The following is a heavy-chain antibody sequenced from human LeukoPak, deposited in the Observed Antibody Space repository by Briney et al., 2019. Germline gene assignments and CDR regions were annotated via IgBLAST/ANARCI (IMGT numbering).Heavy chain of an antibody. CDR3: ARGGNRFGGFYFDY. V-gene: IGHV4-31*03. Sequence: SETLSLTCTVSADSLSSGGHYWAWIRQFPGKGLESIGFIHHSGRSRHNPSLKDRVAISVDTSRKQFALKPSSVTAADTAMYYCARGGNRFGGFYFDYWGQGIQVIVSS. CDR1: ADSLSSGGHY. CDR2: IHHSGRS. J-gene: IGHJ4*02. D-gene: IGHD3-10*01.